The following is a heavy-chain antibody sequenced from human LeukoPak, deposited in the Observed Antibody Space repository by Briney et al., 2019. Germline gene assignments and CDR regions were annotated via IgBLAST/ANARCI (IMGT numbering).Heavy chain of an antibody. CDR2: IYYSGDT. Sequence: SETLSLTCTLSGDSISPYYWGWIRQPPGKGLEWIGYIYYSGDTTCNPSLKSRVTKSVDTSKNQFSLKLRSVTAADTAVYYCARDKQPGDYWGQGALVTISS. J-gene: IGHJ4*02. V-gene: IGHV4-59*01. D-gene: IGHD1-1*01. CDR3: ARDKQPGDY. CDR1: GDSISPYY.